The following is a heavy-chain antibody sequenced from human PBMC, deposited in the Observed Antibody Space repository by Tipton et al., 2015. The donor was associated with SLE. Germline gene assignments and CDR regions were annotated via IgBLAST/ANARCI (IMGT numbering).Heavy chain of an antibody. V-gene: IGHV3-48*01. CDR1: GFTFSSYS. CDR3: ARVGGELLWFGESNY. J-gene: IGHJ4*02. CDR2: ISSSSSTI. D-gene: IGHD3-10*01. Sequence: SLRLSCAASGFTFSSYSMNWVRQAPGKGLEWVSYISSSSSTIYYADSVKGRFTISRDNAKNSLYLQMNSLRAEDTAVYYCARVGGELLWFGESNYWGQGTPVTVSS.